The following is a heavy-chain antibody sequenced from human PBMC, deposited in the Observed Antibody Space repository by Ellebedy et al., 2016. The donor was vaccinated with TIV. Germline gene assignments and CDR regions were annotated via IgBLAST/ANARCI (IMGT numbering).Heavy chain of an antibody. V-gene: IGHV1-18*04. CDR1: GYTFTSYD. J-gene: IGHJ4*02. Sequence: ASVKVSCKASGYTFTSYDISWVRQAPGQGLEGMGWISRYHGNTLYAQKFQGRVTMTTDTSTNTAYMELRSLRSDDTAMDYCARASGWYLVDFWGQGTLVTVSS. D-gene: IGHD6-19*01. CDR3: ARASGWYLVDF. CDR2: ISRYHGNT.